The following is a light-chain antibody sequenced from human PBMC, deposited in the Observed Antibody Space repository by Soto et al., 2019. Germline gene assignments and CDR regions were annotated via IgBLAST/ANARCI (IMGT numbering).Light chain of an antibody. CDR3: QQRSNRPPT. CDR2: GAS. Sequence: IVMTPSPATLSLSAGETATLCGRASQSVSSNVAWYQQIPGQTPRLLIYGASSRATGIPDRFSGSGSGTDFTLTISSLEPEDFAAYYCQQRSNRPPTFGQGTKVDIK. V-gene: IGKV3-11*01. CDR1: QSVSSN. J-gene: IGKJ1*01.